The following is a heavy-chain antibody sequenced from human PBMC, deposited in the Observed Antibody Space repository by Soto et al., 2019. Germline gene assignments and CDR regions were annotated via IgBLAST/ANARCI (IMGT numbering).Heavy chain of an antibody. J-gene: IGHJ6*02. Sequence: PGGALRLSCEASRFRFSYYYMSWVRQAAGKGLEWASFISSSGTTIYYADSVKGRFTISRDNAKNSLFLQMNSLRVEDTAVYYCASSEGNYYYYGMDVWGQGTTVTVSS. CDR2: ISSSGTTI. CDR1: RFRFSYYY. V-gene: IGHV3-11*01. CDR3: ASSEGNYYYYGMDV.